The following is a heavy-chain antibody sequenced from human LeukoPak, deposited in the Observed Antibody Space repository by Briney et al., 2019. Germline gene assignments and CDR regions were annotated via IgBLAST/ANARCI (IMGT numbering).Heavy chain of an antibody. Sequence: GRSLRLSCAASGFTFSSYGMNWVRQAPGKGLEWVAVISYDGSNKYYADSVKGRFTISRDNSKNTLYLQMNSLRAEDTAVYYCAKDVLIAAAGGSPDYWGQGTLVTVSS. CDR1: GFTFSSYG. CDR2: ISYDGSNK. V-gene: IGHV3-30*18. D-gene: IGHD6-13*01. J-gene: IGHJ4*02. CDR3: AKDVLIAAAGGSPDY.